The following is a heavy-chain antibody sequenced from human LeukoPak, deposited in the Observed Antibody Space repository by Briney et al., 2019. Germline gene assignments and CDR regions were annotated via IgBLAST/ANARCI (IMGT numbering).Heavy chain of an antibody. Sequence: GGSLRLSCAASGFTFSSYAMHWVRQAPGKGLEWVAVISYDGSNKYYADSVKGRFTISRDNSKNTLYLQMNSLRAEDTAVYYCARVRAMVKTYFQHWGQGTLVTVPS. D-gene: IGHD5-18*01. CDR1: GFTFSSYA. J-gene: IGHJ1*01. V-gene: IGHV3-30*04. CDR3: ARVRAMVKTYFQH. CDR2: ISYDGSNK.